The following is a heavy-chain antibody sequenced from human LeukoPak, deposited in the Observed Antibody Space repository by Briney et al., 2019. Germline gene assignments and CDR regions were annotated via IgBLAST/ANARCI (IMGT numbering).Heavy chain of an antibody. Sequence: GASVKVSCKASGYTFTGYYMHWVRQAPGQGLEWMGWINPNSGGTNYAQKFQGWVTMTRDTSISTAYMELSRLRSDDTAVYYCARGIAAAGLDAFDIWGQGTMVIVSS. CDR1: GYTFTGYY. V-gene: IGHV1-2*04. D-gene: IGHD6-13*01. CDR3: ARGIAAAGLDAFDI. CDR2: INPNSGGT. J-gene: IGHJ3*02.